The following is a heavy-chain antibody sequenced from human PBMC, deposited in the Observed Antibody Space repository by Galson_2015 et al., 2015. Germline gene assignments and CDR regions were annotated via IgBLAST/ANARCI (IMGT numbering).Heavy chain of an antibody. CDR3: ARDQISVPGAIYYYYGMDV. CDR2: ISYDGSNK. J-gene: IGHJ6*02. CDR1: GFTFSSYG. D-gene: IGHD2-15*01. V-gene: IGHV3-30*19. Sequence: SLRLSCAASGFTFSSYGMHWVRQAPGKGLEWVAVISYDGSNKYYADSVKGRFTISRDNSKNTLYLQMNSLRAEDTAVYYCARDQISVPGAIYYYYGMDVWGQGTTVTVSS.